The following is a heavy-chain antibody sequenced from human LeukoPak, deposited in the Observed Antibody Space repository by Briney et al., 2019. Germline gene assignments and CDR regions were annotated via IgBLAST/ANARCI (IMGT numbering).Heavy chain of an antibody. CDR1: GFTFKTYV. CDR3: ASGYRSGPICA. J-gene: IGHJ4*02. D-gene: IGHD3-16*02. Sequence: GGSLRPSCGASGFTFKTYVMNWVRQAPGKGLEWVSGISHSGGSTYHAESVKGRFSISRDNSKNSLYLQMNSLRAEDTAMYFCASGYRSGPICAWGQGTPVTVSS. V-gene: IGHV3-23*01. CDR2: ISHSGGST.